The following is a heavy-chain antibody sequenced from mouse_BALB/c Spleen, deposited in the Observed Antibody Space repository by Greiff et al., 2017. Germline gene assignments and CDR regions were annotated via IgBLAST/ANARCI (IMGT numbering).Heavy chain of an antibody. D-gene: IGHD1-2*01. V-gene: IGHV1-69*01. CDR2: IDTSDSYT. CDR3: ARTRGFTTAYYAMDY. J-gene: IGHJ4*01. CDR1: GYTFTDYW. Sequence: VQLQQPGAELVMPGASVKMSCKASGYTFTDYWMHWVKQRPGQGLEWIGAIDTSDSYTSYNQKFKGKATLTVDESSSTAYMQLSSLTSEDSAVYYCARTRGFTTAYYAMDYWGQGTSVTVSS.